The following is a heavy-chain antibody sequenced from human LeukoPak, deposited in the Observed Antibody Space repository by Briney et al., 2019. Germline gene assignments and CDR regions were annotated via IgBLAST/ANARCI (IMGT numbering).Heavy chain of an antibody. J-gene: IGHJ3*02. Sequence: ASVKVSCKASGYTFTNYGISWVRQAPGQGLEWMGWITTYNGNTNYAQRLQGRVTMTTDTSTSTAYMELRSLRSEDTAVYYCARGNYYDSRAHAFDIWGQGTMVTVSS. D-gene: IGHD3-22*01. CDR2: ITTYNGNT. CDR1: GYTFTNYG. CDR3: ARGNYYDSRAHAFDI. V-gene: IGHV1-18*01.